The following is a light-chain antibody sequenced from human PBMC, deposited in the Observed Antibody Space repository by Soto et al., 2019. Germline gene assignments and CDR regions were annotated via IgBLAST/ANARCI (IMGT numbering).Light chain of an antibody. CDR1: QSVSIL. V-gene: IGKV3D-15*01. Sequence: EIVMTQSPATLSVSPGERATLSCRASQSVSILLAWYQQKPGQTPNVLIYRASIRATGIPDRFSGSGSGTDFTLTISRLEPEDFAVYYCQQYGASPLTFGGGTKVDI. CDR3: QQYGASPLT. CDR2: RAS. J-gene: IGKJ4*01.